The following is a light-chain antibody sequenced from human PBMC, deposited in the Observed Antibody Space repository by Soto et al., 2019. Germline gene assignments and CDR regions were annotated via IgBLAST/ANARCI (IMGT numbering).Light chain of an antibody. J-gene: IGLJ2*01. Sequence: QSVLTQPPSVSGAPGQRVTISCTGSSSNIGAGYAVHWYQQLPGTAPKLLIYGNNNRPSGVPDRFSGSKFGTSASLAITGLQAEDEADYYCQSFDSTVVFGGGTKLTVL. CDR3: QSFDSTVV. CDR1: SSNIGAGYA. V-gene: IGLV1-40*01. CDR2: GNN.